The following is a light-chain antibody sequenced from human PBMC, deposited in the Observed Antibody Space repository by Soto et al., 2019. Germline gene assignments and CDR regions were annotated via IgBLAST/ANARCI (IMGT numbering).Light chain of an antibody. V-gene: IGLV1-47*02. CDR2: NNN. Sequence: QAVVTQPPSASGTPGQRVTISCSGSSSNIGSNAVYWYQQLPGTAPKLLIYNNNHRPAGVPDRFSGSKSGTSASVAISGLRSEDEAAYFCAAWDGSLSGRFVFGTGTQVTVL. CDR1: SSNIGSNA. J-gene: IGLJ1*01. CDR3: AAWDGSLSGRFV.